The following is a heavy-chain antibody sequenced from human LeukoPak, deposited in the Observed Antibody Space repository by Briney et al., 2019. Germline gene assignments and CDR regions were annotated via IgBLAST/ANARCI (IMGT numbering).Heavy chain of an antibody. CDR1: GSTFSSYG. CDR3: AKDRNGDFDY. CDR2: ISYDGSNK. J-gene: IGHJ4*02. Sequence: PGGSLRLSCAASGSTFSSYGMHWVRQAPGKGLEWVAVISYDGSNKYYADSVKGRFTISRDNSKNTLYLQMNSLRAEDTAVYYCAKDRNGDFDYWGQGTLVTVSS. V-gene: IGHV3-30*18. D-gene: IGHD1-1*01.